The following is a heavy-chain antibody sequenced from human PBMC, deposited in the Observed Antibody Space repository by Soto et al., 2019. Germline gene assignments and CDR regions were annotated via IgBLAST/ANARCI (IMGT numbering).Heavy chain of an antibody. Sequence: ESGGGLTQPGGSLRLSCAASGFTVSNNYMSWVRQAPGKGLEWVSVIFSTGNTYYADSVKGRFTISRDNSKNTVYLQMNSLRVEDTAVYYCARDSSSGWSGDFDYWGQGTLVTVSS. CDR1: GFTVSNNY. V-gene: IGHV3-53*01. J-gene: IGHJ4*02. D-gene: IGHD6-19*01. CDR2: IFSTGNT. CDR3: ARDSSSGWSGDFDY.